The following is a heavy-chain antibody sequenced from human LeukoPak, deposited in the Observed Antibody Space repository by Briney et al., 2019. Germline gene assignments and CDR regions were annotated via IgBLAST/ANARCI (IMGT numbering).Heavy chain of an antibody. CDR2: ISYDGSNK. J-gene: IGHJ4*02. V-gene: IGHV3-30*04. CDR1: GFTFSSYA. CDR3: ARDRLGDYVWGSYRAFDY. D-gene: IGHD3-16*02. Sequence: GGSLRLSCAASGFTFSSYAMHWVRQAPGKGLEWVAVISYDGSNKYYADSVKGRFTISTDNSKNTLYLQMNSLRAEDTAVYYCARDRLGDYVWGSYRAFDYWGQGTLVTVSS.